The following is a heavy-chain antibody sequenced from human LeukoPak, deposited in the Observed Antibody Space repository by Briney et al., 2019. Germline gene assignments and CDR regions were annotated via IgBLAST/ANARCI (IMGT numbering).Heavy chain of an antibody. CDR3: AKDGSSWDLNWFDP. CDR1: GFTLSSYA. V-gene: IGHV3-23*01. D-gene: IGHD6-13*01. CDR2: ISGSGGST. Sequence: PGGSLRLSCAASGFTLSSYAMSWVRQAPGKGLEWVSAISGSGGSTYYADSVKGRFTISRDNSKNTLYLQMNSLRAEDTAVYYCAKDGSSWDLNWFDPWGQGTLVTVSS. J-gene: IGHJ5*02.